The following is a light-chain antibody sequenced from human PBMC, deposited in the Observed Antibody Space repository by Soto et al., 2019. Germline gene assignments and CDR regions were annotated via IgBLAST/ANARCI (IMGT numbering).Light chain of an antibody. CDR2: DAF. J-gene: IGKJ4*01. CDR3: QQRAKWLT. Sequence: EIVLTQSPATLSLSPGERVTLSCRASQSIGRYLAWYQHIPGQAPRLLIYDAFNRATGIPARFSGSGSGTDFTLTISSLEPEDFADYYCQQRAKWLTCGGGTKVEIK. V-gene: IGKV3-11*01. CDR1: QSIGRY.